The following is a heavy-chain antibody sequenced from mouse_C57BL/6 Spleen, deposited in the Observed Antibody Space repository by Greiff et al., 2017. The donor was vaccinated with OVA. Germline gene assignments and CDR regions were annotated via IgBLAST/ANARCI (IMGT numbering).Heavy chain of an antibody. D-gene: IGHD1-1*01. V-gene: IGHV1-55*01. J-gene: IGHJ3*01. CDR1: GYTFTSYW. CDR2: IYPGSGST. Sequence: QVQLQQPGAELVKPGASVKMSCKASGYTFTSYWITWVKQRPGQGLEWIGDIYPGSGSTNYNEKFKSKATLTVDTSSSTAYMQLSSLTSEDSAVYYCARSLTTVVAPFAYWGQGTLVTVSA. CDR3: ARSLTTVVAPFAY.